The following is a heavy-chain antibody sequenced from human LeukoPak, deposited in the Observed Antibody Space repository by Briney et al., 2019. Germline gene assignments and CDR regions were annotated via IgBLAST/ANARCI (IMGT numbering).Heavy chain of an antibody. CDR2: INHSGST. V-gene: IGHV4-34*01. Sequence: SETLSLTCTVSGGSISSYYWSWIRQPPGKGLEWIGEINHSGSTNYNPSLKSRVTISVDTSKNQFSLKLSSVTAADTAVYYCARVGDYGSGSRTQNWFDPWGQGTLVTVSS. D-gene: IGHD3-10*01. J-gene: IGHJ5*02. CDR3: ARVGDYGSGSRTQNWFDP. CDR1: GGSISSYY.